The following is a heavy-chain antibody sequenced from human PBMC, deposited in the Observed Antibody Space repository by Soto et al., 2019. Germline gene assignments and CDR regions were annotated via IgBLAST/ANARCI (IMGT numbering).Heavy chain of an antibody. V-gene: IGHV1-18*04. Sequence: QVQLVQSGAEVKKPGASVKVSCKASGYTFTSYGITWVRQAPGQGLEWMGWISVYNGNTNYAQKLQGRVTMTTDTAASTAYMERRSLVSDDTAGYYCARGRVYGPTWVDYWGQGTLVTVSS. CDR3: ARGRVYGPTWVDY. CDR2: ISVYNGNT. D-gene: IGHD4-17*01. J-gene: IGHJ4*02. CDR1: GYTFTSYG.